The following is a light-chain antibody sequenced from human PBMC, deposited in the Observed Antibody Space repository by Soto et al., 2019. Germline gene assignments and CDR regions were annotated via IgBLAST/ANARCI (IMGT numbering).Light chain of an antibody. CDR1: QDIGRR. CDR3: LQVANFPRT. V-gene: IGKV1-12*01. CDR2: TVS. Sequence: DIQMTQSPSFVSASIGDRVTITCRASQDIGRRLAWLQQKPGKAPRLLTQTVSTLQVGVPARFKRRGSGTEFNPTHSRPDPDDFATYYCLQVANFPRTFGQGTTVDLK. J-gene: IGKJ1*01.